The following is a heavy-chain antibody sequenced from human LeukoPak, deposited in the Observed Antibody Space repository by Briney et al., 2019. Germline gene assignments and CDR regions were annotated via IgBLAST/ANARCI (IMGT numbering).Heavy chain of an antibody. CDR2: ISSSGSTI. Sequence: GGSLRLSCAASGFTFSSYEMNWVRQAPGKGLERVSYISSSGSTIYYADSVKGRFTISRDNAKNSLYLQMNSLRAEDTAVYYCARVGYFDWLGEFDYWGQGTLVTVSS. V-gene: IGHV3-48*03. CDR1: GFTFSSYE. J-gene: IGHJ4*02. D-gene: IGHD3-9*01. CDR3: ARVGYFDWLGEFDY.